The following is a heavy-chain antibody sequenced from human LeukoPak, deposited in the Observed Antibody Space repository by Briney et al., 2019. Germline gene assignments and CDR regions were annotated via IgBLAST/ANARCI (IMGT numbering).Heavy chain of an antibody. CDR3: AIGPFGSSHYNCFDP. CDR1: GYTFTDYY. Sequence: ASVKVSXKASGYTFTDYYIHWVRQAPGQGLEWMGHINPNTGGTNYAQKFQGRVTMTRDTSINTAYMDLSRLTSDDTAIYYCAIGPFGSSHYNCFDPWGQGTLVTVSS. D-gene: IGHD6-13*01. V-gene: IGHV1-2*06. J-gene: IGHJ5*02. CDR2: INPNTGGT.